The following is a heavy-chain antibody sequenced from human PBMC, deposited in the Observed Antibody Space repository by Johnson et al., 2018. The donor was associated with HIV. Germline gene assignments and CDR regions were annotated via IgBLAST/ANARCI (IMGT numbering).Heavy chain of an antibody. CDR2: IKQDGSEK. CDR1: GFTFSSYW. CDR3: AKDRIQLWLAETSSNDAFDI. J-gene: IGHJ3*02. D-gene: IGHD5-18*01. Sequence: VQLVESGGGLVQPGRSLRLSCAASGFTFSSYWMSWVRQAPGKGLEWVANIKQDGSEKYYVDSVKGRFTIFRDNAKNSLYLQMNSLRAEDTAVYYCAKDRIQLWLAETSSNDAFDIWGQGTMVTVSS. V-gene: IGHV3-7*01.